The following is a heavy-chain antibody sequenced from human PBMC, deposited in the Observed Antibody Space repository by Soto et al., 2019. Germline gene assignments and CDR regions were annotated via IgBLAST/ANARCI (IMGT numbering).Heavy chain of an antibody. Sequence: PGGSLRLSCAASGFTFSSYAMHWVRQAPGKGLEWVAVISYDGSNKYYADSVKGRFTISRDNSKNTLYLQMNSLRAEDTAVYYCARVKNMGGSYDYYYYYGMDVWGQGTTVTVSS. CDR3: ARVKNMGGSYDYYYYYGMDV. CDR2: ISYDGSNK. V-gene: IGHV3-30-3*01. CDR1: GFTFSSYA. D-gene: IGHD1-26*01. J-gene: IGHJ6*02.